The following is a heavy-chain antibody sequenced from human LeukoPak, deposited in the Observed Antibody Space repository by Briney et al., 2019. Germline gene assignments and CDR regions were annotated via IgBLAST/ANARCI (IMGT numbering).Heavy chain of an antibody. J-gene: IGHJ4*02. Sequence: SETLSLTCAVYGGSFSGYYWSWIRQPPGKGLEWIGEINHSGSTNYNPSLKSRVTISVDTSKNQFSLKLSSVTAADTAVYYCARGLKGSSTSCYGYWGQGTLVTVSS. CDR3: ARGLKGSSTSCYGY. CDR2: INHSGST. D-gene: IGHD2-2*01. CDR1: GGSFSGYY. V-gene: IGHV4-34*01.